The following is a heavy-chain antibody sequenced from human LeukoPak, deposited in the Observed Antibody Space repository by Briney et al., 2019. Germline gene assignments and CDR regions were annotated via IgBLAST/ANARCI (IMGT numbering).Heavy chain of an antibody. CDR3: ASGTAFDY. V-gene: IGHV6-1*01. CDR1: GDSVSSNTAA. D-gene: IGHD1-26*01. Sequence: SQTLSLTCAISGDSVSSNTAAWNWIRQSPWRGLEWLGRTYYRSKWINDYAVSVKSRITINPDTSKNQFSLQLSYVTPDDTGVYYCASGTAFDYWGQGTLVTVSS. J-gene: IGHJ4*02. CDR2: TYYRSKWIN.